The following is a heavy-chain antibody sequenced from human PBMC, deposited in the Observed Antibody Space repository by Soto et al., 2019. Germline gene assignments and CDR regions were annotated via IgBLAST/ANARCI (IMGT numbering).Heavy chain of an antibody. Sequence: GASVKVSCKASGGTFSSYAISWVRQDHGQGLEWMGGIIPIFGTANYAQKFQGRVTITADESTSTAYMELSSLRSEDTAVYYCAISWSSGLLYDYWGQGTLVTVSS. CDR2: IIPIFGTA. D-gene: IGHD2-21*02. CDR1: GGTFSSYA. V-gene: IGHV1-69*13. CDR3: AISWSSGLLYDY. J-gene: IGHJ4*02.